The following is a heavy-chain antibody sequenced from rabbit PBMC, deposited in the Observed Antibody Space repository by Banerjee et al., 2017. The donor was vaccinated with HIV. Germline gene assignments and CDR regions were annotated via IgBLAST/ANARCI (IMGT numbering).Heavy chain of an antibody. V-gene: IGHV1S45*01. J-gene: IGHJ4*01. Sequence: QEQLVESGGGLVKPEGSLTLTCTASGFSFSNKFVMCWVRQAPGKGLEWIACIDAGSNGNTYYASWAKGRFTVSKTSSTTVTLQMTSLTAADTATYFCARDLAGVIGWNFNLWGQGTLVTVS. CDR1: GFSFSNKFV. CDR2: IDAGSNGNT. D-gene: IGHD4-1*01. CDR3: ARDLAGVIGWNFNL.